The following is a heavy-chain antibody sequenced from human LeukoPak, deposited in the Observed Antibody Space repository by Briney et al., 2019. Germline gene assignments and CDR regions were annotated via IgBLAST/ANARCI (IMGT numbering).Heavy chain of an antibody. D-gene: IGHD3-10*01. Sequence: NPSETLSLTCTVSGGSISSGGYYWRWLRQPAGKGLEYLGRIHSSGSTNYNPSLTSRVTISRDTSKNHYSLKLSSVTATDTAVDYCARDQTYAGSGIYTYFDYWGQGILVTVSS. CDR2: IHSSGST. CDR1: GGSISSGGYY. V-gene: IGHV4-61*02. CDR3: ARDQTYAGSGIYTYFDY. J-gene: IGHJ4*02.